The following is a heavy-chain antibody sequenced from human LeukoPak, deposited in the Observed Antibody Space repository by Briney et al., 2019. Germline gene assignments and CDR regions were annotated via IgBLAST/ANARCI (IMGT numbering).Heavy chain of an antibody. Sequence: SATLSLTCAVSGGSSRSGDYFWSWIRQPPGKGLEWIGHIHYSGNTYYNPSLKSRVSISVDTSKNQFSLKLSSVTAADTAVYYCARENNDYGGKKAFDYWGQGTLVTVCS. V-gene: IGHV4-30-4*01. D-gene: IGHD4-23*01. CDR1: GGSSRSGDYF. J-gene: IGHJ4*02. CDR2: IHYSGNT. CDR3: ARENNDYGGKKAFDY.